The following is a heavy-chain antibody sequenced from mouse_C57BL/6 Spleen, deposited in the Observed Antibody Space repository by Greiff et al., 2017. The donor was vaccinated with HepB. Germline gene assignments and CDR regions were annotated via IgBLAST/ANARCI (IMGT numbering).Heavy chain of an antibody. V-gene: IGHV1-64*01. CDR3: ARRGYYDWFAY. D-gene: IGHD2-4*01. Sequence: QVQLQQPGAELVKPGASVKLSCKASGYTFTSYWMHWVKQRPGQGLEWIGMIHPNSGSTNYNEKFKSKATLTVDKSSSTANMQLSSLTSEDSAVYYCARRGYYDWFAYWGQGTLVTVSA. CDR2: IHPNSGST. J-gene: IGHJ3*01. CDR1: GYTFTSYW.